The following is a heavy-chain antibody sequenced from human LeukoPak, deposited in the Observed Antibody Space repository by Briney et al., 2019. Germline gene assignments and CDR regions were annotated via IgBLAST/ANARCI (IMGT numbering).Heavy chain of an antibody. CDR3: ARDWGIAVAAPGY. V-gene: IGHV3-7*03. J-gene: IGHJ4*02. D-gene: IGHD6-19*01. Sequence: QPGGSLRLSCAASGFTFSSYWMSWVRQAPGKGLEWVANIRQDGSDKYYVDSVKGRFTISRDNAKTSLYLQMNSLRAEDTAVYYCARDWGIAVAAPGYWGQGTLVTVSS. CDR1: GFTFSSYW. CDR2: IRQDGSDK.